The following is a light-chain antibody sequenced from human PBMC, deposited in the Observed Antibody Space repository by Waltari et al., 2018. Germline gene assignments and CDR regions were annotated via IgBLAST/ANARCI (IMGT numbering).Light chain of an antibody. CDR3: QQSYT. V-gene: IGKV3-15*01. CDR1: PGVSSS. Sequence: RATLSGRASPGVSSSLAWYQQKPGQAPRLLVYGASTRATGIPARFSGSGSGTDFTLTISNLQSEDFAVYYCQQSYTFGQGTKLEIK. J-gene: IGKJ2*01. CDR2: GAS.